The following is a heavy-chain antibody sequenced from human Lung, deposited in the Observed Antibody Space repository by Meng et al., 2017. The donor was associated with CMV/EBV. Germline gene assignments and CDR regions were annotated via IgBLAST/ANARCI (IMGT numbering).Heavy chain of an antibody. D-gene: IGHD1-26*01. J-gene: IGHJ4*02. CDR3: VRVGRDWWGLFFDD. V-gene: IGHV1-2*02. CDR1: GYSFTGYC. Sequence: SVKVSXKASGYSFTGYCMHWVRQAPGQGLEGMGGIYANSGGTNYAQQFQGRVTMTRDTTISTAYMELSRLRSDDTAVYYCVRVGRDWWGLFFDDWGQGTLVTVSS. CDR2: IYANSGGT.